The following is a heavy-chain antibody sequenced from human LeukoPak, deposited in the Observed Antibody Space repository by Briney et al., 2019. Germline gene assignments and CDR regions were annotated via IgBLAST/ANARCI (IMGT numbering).Heavy chain of an antibody. J-gene: IGHJ5*02. CDR1: GFTFSNYG. D-gene: IGHD3-9*01. CDR2: IKQDGSQK. CDR3: ARGTDYALLTNSSPSVGWFEP. V-gene: IGHV3-7*04. Sequence: GGSLRLSFAAAGFTFSNYGLSWVRQAPGKGLEWVANIKQDGSQKYYVDSVKGRFTISRDNAKNSVYLQMNSLRAEDTAVYYCARGTDYALLTNSSPSVGWFEPWGQGTLVTVSS.